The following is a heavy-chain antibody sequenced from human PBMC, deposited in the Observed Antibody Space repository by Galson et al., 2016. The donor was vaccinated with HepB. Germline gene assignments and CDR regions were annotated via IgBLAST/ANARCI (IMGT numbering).Heavy chain of an antibody. J-gene: IGHJ4*02. CDR3: AKDAKRMTSGNGGTYDS. CDR2: ISGSGDKT. D-gene: IGHD4-23*01. CDR1: KFTFSTCA. V-gene: IGHV3-23*01. Sequence: SLRLSCAASKFTFSTCAMSWVRQAPGKGLEWVSSISGSGDKTFHAESVKGRFTISRDNSRDTLFLQMNSLTVDATAVYYCAKDAKRMTSGNGGTYDSWGQGTLVTVSS.